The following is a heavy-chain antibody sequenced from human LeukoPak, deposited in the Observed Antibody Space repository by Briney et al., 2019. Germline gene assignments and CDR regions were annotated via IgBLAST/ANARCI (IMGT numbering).Heavy chain of an antibody. D-gene: IGHD5-24*01. CDR1: GFTFSSYD. CDR3: ARDGDGYNCLDY. V-gene: IGHV3-30*03. Sequence: GGSLRLSCAASGFTFSSYDMHWVRQAPGKGLEWVALISHDGSNIYYADSVKGRFTISRDNSKNTLYLQMNSLRAEDTAVYYCARDGDGYNCLDYWGQGTLVTVSS. J-gene: IGHJ4*02. CDR2: ISHDGSNI.